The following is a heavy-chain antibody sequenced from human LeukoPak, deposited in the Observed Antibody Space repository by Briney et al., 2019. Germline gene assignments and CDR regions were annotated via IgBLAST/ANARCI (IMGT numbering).Heavy chain of an antibody. Sequence: PGGSLRLSCAASGFTFSSYAMHWVRQAPGKGLEWVAVISYDGSNKYYADSVKGRFTISRDNSKNTLYLQMNSLRAEDTAVYYRARSELGIGHYFDYWGQGTLVTVSS. CDR1: GFTFSSYA. CDR3: ARSELGIGHYFDY. CDR2: ISYDGSNK. D-gene: IGHD7-27*01. J-gene: IGHJ4*02. V-gene: IGHV3-30-3*01.